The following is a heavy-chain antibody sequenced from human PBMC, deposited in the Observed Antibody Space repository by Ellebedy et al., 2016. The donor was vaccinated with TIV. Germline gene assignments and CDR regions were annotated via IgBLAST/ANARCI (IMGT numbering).Heavy chain of an antibody. J-gene: IGHJ6*02. CDR1: GFIFTNSA. CDR3: AAPSIISNYYYSMDV. CDR2: IVVGSGNT. Sequence: SVKVSCXASGFIFTNSAVQWVRLARGQRLEWIGWIVVGSGNTFFAHKFQERVTITRDMSTTTAYMELSSLRSEDTAVYYCAAPSIISNYYYSMDVWGQGTTITVSS. D-gene: IGHD3-3*02. V-gene: IGHV1-58*01.